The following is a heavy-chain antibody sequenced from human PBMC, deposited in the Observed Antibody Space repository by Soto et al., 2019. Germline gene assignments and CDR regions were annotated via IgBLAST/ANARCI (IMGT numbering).Heavy chain of an antibody. D-gene: IGHD3-22*01. V-gene: IGHV4-4*07. CDR1: GGSISSYY. CDR3: ARDYYDSSGYYYYYYGMDV. CDR2: IYTSGST. J-gene: IGHJ6*02. Sequence: SETLSLTCTVSGGSISSYYWSWIRQPAGKGLEWIGRIYTSGSTNYNPSLKSRVTMSVDTSKNQFSLKLSSVTAADTAVYYCARDYYDSSGYYYYYYGMDVCGQRTTVTVSS.